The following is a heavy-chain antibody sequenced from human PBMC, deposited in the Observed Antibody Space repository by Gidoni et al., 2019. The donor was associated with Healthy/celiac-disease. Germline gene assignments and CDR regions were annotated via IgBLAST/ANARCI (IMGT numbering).Heavy chain of an antibody. J-gene: IGHJ3*02. Sequence: EVQLVESGGGLVQPGRSLRLSCAASGFTFDDYARHWVRQAPGKGLEWVSGISWNSGSIGYADSVKGRFTISRDNAKNSLYLQMNSLRAEDTALYYCAKVKARPYDAFDIWGQGTMVTVSS. D-gene: IGHD6-6*01. CDR3: AKVKARPYDAFDI. CDR1: GFTFDDYA. CDR2: ISWNSGSI. V-gene: IGHV3-9*01.